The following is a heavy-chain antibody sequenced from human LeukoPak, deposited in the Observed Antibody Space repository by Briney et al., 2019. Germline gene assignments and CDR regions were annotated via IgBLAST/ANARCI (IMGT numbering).Heavy chain of an antibody. CDR3: ARVIGGAIDH. CDR2: ISPDGSTQ. V-gene: IGHV3-7*01. D-gene: IGHD1-26*01. J-gene: IGHJ4*02. CDR1: GFTFSLYS. Sequence: PGGSLRLSCAASGFTFSLYSMSWVRQAPGKGLEGVAHISPDGSTQNYVDSLEGRFTISRDNPKNSLYLQMHSLRAEDAAVYYCARVIGGAIDHWGQGTLVTVSA.